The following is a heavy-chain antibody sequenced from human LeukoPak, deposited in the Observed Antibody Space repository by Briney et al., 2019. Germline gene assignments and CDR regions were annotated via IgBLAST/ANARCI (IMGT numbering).Heavy chain of an antibody. CDR3: AKKGNGSGTDAYDF. CDR2: IDGSGGTT. V-gene: IGHV3-23*01. Sequence: GGSLTLSCAASGFTFTRNAMAWVRQAPGKGLEWVSAIDGSGGTTFYADSVTGRFTISRDNSQNTVYLQMNSLRVDDTALYYCAKKGNGSGTDAYDFWGRVTMVTVS. J-gene: IGHJ3*01. CDR1: GFTFTRNA. D-gene: IGHD3-10*01.